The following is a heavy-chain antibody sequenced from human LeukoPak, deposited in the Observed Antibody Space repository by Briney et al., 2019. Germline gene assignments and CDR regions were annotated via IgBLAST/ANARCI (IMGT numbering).Heavy chain of an antibody. CDR1: GFIFNKYW. V-gene: IGHV3-7*01. D-gene: IGHD4-23*01. CDR3: ARDPDPLPRVAGITPGGEFDP. CDR2: IKQNGGEI. Sequence: GGSLRLSCAASGFIFNKYWMTWVRQAPGEAPVWVANIKQNGGEIHYLDSVKGRFTISRDDAKNSLYLQMNSLRAEDTAVYYCARDPDPLPRVAGITPGGEFDPWGQGTLVIVSS. J-gene: IGHJ5*02.